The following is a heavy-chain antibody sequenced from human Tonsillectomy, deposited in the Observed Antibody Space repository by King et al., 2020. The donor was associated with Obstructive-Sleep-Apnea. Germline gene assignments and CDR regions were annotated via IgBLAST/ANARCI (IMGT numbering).Heavy chain of an antibody. CDR2: IYTSGST. CDR3: ARIHQPIKEDELGIAPVEPRNWYFDL. J-gene: IGHJ2*01. D-gene: IGHD7-27*01. V-gene: IGHV4-4*07. Sequence: VQLQESGPGLVKPSETLSLTCTVSGGSISSYYWSWIRQPAGKELEWIGRIYTSGSTNYNPSLKSRVTMSVDTSKNQFSLKLSSVTAADTAVYYCARIHQPIKEDELGIAPVEPRNWYFDLWGRGTLVTVSS. CDR1: GGSISSYY.